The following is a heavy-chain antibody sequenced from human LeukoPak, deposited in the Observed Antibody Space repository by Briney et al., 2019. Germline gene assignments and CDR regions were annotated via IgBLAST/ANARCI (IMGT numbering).Heavy chain of an antibody. J-gene: IGHJ5*02. Sequence: SETLSLTCTVSGGSISSYYWSWIRQPPGKGLEWIGYIYYSGSTNYNPSLKSRVTISVDTSKNQFSLKLSSVTAADTAVYYCARETYDFWSGYYLHNWFDPWGQGTLVTVSS. D-gene: IGHD3-3*01. CDR1: GGSISSYY. CDR2: IYYSGST. CDR3: ARETYDFWSGYYLHNWFDP. V-gene: IGHV4-59*01.